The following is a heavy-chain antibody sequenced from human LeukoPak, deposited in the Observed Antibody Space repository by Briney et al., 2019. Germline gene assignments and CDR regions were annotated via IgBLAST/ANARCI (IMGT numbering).Heavy chain of an antibody. CDR1: GYTFSNYF. Sequence: ASVKLSCKASGYTFSNYFMFWVRQAPGQGLEWMGRSNPSGDSTRYPQKFQGRVTLTRDTSTSTGYMELGSLRPDDTAVYYCATSSAYYYGSGGPYDRPPKHYYMDVWGKGTTVIVSS. J-gene: IGHJ6*03. CDR3: ATSSAYYYGSGGPYDRPPKHYYMDV. D-gene: IGHD3-10*01. CDR2: SNPSGDST. V-gene: IGHV1-46*01.